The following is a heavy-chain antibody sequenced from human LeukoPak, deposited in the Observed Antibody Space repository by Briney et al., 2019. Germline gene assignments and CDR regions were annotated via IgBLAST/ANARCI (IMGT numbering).Heavy chain of an antibody. CDR2: IYYSGST. V-gene: IGHV4-39*07. D-gene: IGHD5-18*01. J-gene: IGHJ4*02. CDR3: ARVDTATVLDY. Sequence: SSETRSLTCTVSGGSISSSSYYWGWIRQPPGKGLEWIGSIYYSGSTYYNPSLKSRVTISVDTSKNQFSLKLSSVTAADTAVYYCARVDTATVLDYWGQGTPVTVSS. CDR1: GGSISSSSYY.